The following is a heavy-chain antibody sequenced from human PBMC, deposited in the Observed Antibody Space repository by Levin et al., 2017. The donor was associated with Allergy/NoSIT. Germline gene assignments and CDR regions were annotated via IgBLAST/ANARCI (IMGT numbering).Heavy chain of an antibody. Sequence: SSETLSLTCTVSGGSISSYYWSWIRQPPGKGLEWIGYIYYSGSTNYNPSLKSRVTISVDTSKNQFSLKLSSVTAADTAVYYCARERTNWGSYFDYWGQGTLVTVSS. J-gene: IGHJ4*02. V-gene: IGHV4-59*01. CDR1: GGSISSYY. D-gene: IGHD7-27*01. CDR3: ARERTNWGSYFDY. CDR2: IYYSGST.